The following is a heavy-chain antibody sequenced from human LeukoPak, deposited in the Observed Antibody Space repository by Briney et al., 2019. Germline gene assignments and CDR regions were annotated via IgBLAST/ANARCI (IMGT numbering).Heavy chain of an antibody. Sequence: PGGSLRLSCAASGFTFSSYWMHWVRQAPGKGLEWVGFIRGKGYDGTIEYAASVRGRFTISRDDSKSIAYLQMNSLKTEDTAVYYCTRGYGDPQQDDYWGQGTLVTVSS. CDR2: IRGKGYDGTI. D-gene: IGHD4-17*01. J-gene: IGHJ4*02. CDR3: TRGYGDPQQDDY. V-gene: IGHV3-49*04. CDR1: GFTFSSYW.